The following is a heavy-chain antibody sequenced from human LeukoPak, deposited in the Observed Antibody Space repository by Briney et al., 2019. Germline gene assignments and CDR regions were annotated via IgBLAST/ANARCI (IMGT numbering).Heavy chain of an antibody. CDR1: GFTFSSYS. Sequence: GGSLRLSCAASGFTFSSYSMNWVRQAPGKGLEWVSSISSSSSYIYYADSVKGRFTISRDNAKNSLYLQMNSLRAEDTAVYYCASEGVGASGGYYYCMDVWGKGTTVTVSS. D-gene: IGHD1-26*01. J-gene: IGHJ6*03. CDR3: ASEGVGASGGYYYCMDV. V-gene: IGHV3-21*01. CDR2: ISSSSSYI.